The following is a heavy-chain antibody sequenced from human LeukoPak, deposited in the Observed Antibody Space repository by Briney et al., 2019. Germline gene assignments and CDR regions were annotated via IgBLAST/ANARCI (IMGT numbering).Heavy chain of an antibody. CDR3: ATLYDILTGLDH. CDR2: FDPEDGET. CDR1: GYTLTELS. V-gene: IGHV1-24*01. D-gene: IGHD3-9*01. Sequence: ASVKVSCKVSGYTLTELSMHWVRQAPGKGLEWMGGFDPEDGETIYAQKFQGRVTMTEDTSTDTAYMELSSLRSEDTAVYYCATLYDILTGLDHWGQGTLVTVSS. J-gene: IGHJ4*02.